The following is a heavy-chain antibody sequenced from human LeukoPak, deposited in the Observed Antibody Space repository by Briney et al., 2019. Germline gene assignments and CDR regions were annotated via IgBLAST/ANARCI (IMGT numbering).Heavy chain of an antibody. V-gene: IGHV3-64*01. CDR2: ISSNGGST. CDR1: GFTFSSYA. J-gene: IGHJ1*01. Sequence: GGSLRLSCAASGFTFSSYAMHWVRQAPGKGLEYVSAISSNGGSTYYANSVKGRFTISRDNSKNTLYLQMNSLRAEDTAVYYCAKGFHYGGNPIAEYFQRWGQGTLVTVSS. D-gene: IGHD4-23*01. CDR3: AKGFHYGGNPIAEYFQR.